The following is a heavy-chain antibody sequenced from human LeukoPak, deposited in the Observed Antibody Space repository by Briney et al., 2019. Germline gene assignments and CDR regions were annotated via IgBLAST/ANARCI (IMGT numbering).Heavy chain of an antibody. J-gene: IGHJ5*02. V-gene: IGHV1-18*01. CDR1: GYTFTSYG. CDR2: ISAYNGNT. Sequence: ASVKVSCKAPGYTFTSYGISWVRQAPGQGLEWMGWISAYNGNTNYAQKLQGRVTMTTDTSTRTAYMELRSLRSDDTAVYYCARVEYCSSTSCMGWFDPWGQGTLVTVSS. D-gene: IGHD2-2*01. CDR3: ARVEYCSSTSCMGWFDP.